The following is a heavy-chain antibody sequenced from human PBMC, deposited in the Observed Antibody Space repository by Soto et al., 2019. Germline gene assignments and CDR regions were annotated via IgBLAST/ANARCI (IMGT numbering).Heavy chain of an antibody. J-gene: IGHJ5*02. V-gene: IGHV4-30-2*01. CDR1: GGSISSGGYS. Sequence: QLQLQESGSGLVKPSQTLSLTCAVSGGSISSGGYSWSWIRQPPGKGLEWIGYIYHSGSTYYNPSLKSRVTISVDRSKIQFSLKLSSVAAADTAVYYCAGVRRRLLWFGELLSWFDPWGQGTLVTVSS. D-gene: IGHD3-10*01. CDR2: IYHSGST. CDR3: AGVRRRLLWFGELLSWFDP.